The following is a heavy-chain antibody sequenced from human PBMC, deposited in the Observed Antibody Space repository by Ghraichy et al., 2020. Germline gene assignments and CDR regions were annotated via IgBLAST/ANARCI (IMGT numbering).Heavy chain of an antibody. CDR2: ISASGHTT. V-gene: IGHV3-23*01. Sequence: GGSLRLSCAASGFTFSNYGMSWVRQAPGKGLEWVSGISASGHTTSYADSVKGRFTISRDTSKNTLYLQINSLRAEDTAVYYCATSPDFWSVDYWGQGTLVTVSS. J-gene: IGHJ4*02. D-gene: IGHD3-3*01. CDR3: ATSPDFWSVDY. CDR1: GFTFSNYG.